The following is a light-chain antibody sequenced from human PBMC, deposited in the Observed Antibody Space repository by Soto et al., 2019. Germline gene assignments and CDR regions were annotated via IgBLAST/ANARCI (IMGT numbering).Light chain of an antibody. CDR3: CSYAGSSTYV. CDR2: EGS. V-gene: IGLV2-23*01. CDR1: SSDVGNYNL. J-gene: IGLJ1*01. Sequence: QSALTQPASVSGSPGQSITISCTGTSSDVGNYNLVSWYQQHPGKAPKLMIYEGSKRPSGVSNRFSGSKSGNTASLTIPILQAEDEADYYCCSYAGSSTYVFGTGTKVTVL.